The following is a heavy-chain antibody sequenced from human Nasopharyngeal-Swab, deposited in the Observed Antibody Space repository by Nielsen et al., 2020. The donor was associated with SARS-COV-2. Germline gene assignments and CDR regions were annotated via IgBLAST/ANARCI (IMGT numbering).Heavy chain of an antibody. V-gene: IGHV4-59*01. Sequence: WIRQPPGKGLEWIGYIYYSGSTNYNPSLKSRVTISVDTSKNQFSLKLSSVTAADTAVYYYARGGAEYYDFWSGYYVFDYWGQGTLVTVSS. J-gene: IGHJ4*02. CDR3: ARGGAEYYDFWSGYYVFDY. CDR2: IYYSGST. D-gene: IGHD3-3*01.